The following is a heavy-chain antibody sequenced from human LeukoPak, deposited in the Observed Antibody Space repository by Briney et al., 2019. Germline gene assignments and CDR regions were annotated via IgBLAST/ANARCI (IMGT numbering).Heavy chain of an antibody. CDR3: AIAADGTGYFGY. CDR2: FNPGNSDT. Sequence: GESLKISCKGSGYTFTSYWVGWVCQMPGEGLEWMGLFNPGNSDTRYSPSFQGQVTISADRSITTAYLQWGSLKASDTAIYYCAIAADGTGYFGYWGQGTLVTVSS. V-gene: IGHV5-51*01. CDR1: GYTFTSYW. J-gene: IGHJ4*02. D-gene: IGHD6-13*01.